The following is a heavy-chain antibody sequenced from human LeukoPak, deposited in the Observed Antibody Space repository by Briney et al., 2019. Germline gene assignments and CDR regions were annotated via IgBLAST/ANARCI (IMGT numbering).Heavy chain of an antibody. J-gene: IGHJ4*02. Sequence: GGSLRLSCAASGFTFSNAWMSWVRQAPGKGLEWVGRIKSKTDGGTTDYAAPVKGRFTISRDDSKNTLYLQTNSLKTEDTAVYYCTIHQTTVVTNYFDYWGQGTLVTVSS. CDR3: TIHQTTVVTNYFDY. V-gene: IGHV3-15*01. D-gene: IGHD4-23*01. CDR1: GFTFSNAW. CDR2: IKSKTDGGTT.